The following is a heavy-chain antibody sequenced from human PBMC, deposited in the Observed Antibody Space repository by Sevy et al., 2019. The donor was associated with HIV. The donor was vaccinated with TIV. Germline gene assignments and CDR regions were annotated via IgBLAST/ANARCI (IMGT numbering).Heavy chain of an antibody. D-gene: IGHD7-27*01. CDR2: VNSDGSNT. CDR3: VAANTWGDH. Sequence: GGSLRLSCAASGFTFSSYWMHWVRQAPGQGLVWVSGVNSDGSNTNYADSVKGRFTISRDCAKNTLCLQMNSLRAEDTAVYFCVAANTWGDHWGQGTLVTVSS. J-gene: IGHJ4*02. CDR1: GFTFSSYW. V-gene: IGHV3-74*01.